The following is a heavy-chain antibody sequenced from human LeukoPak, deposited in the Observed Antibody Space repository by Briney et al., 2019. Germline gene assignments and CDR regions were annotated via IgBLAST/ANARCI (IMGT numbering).Heavy chain of an antibody. D-gene: IGHD3-16*01. J-gene: IGHJ6*02. Sequence: SETLSLTCTVSGGSISGSYWTWIRQPPGKGLEWIGQTYYKGNADYNPSLKSRVTLSVDTSKNQFSLKLTAMTAADTAVYYCAKFGVDYDMIVWGQGTTVTVS. CDR2: TYYKGNA. V-gene: IGHV4-59*01. CDR1: GGSISGSY. CDR3: AKFGVDYDMIV.